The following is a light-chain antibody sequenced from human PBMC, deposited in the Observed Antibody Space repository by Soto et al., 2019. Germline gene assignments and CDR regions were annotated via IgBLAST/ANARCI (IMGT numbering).Light chain of an antibody. CDR1: HYIYSS. V-gene: IGKV3-15*01. CDR3: QQYHNLWT. J-gene: IGKJ1*01. CDR2: RAS. Sequence: ERVMKQSPATLSVSHGDRATLSCTASHYIYSSVAWFQQRPGQAPRLLISRASTRATGTPDTLTGSGSWPEFTLTVTSLPTEDFALYYCQQYHNLWTFGQGTKV.